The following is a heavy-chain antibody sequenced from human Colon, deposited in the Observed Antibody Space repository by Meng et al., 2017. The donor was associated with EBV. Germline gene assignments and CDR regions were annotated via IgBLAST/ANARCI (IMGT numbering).Heavy chain of an antibody. CDR2: VSHPGSA. CDR1: GGSFSGYV. Sequence: HVLLQQLGAGLLKPSETLSLTCTVNGGSFSGYVWSWVRQPPGKGMEWIGEVSHPGSANYNPSLKSRVTISVDASEKQFSLRLTSVTAADSAVYYCARVPTTGYKDHWGQGTLVTVSS. CDR3: ARVPTTGYKDH. D-gene: IGHD3-9*01. V-gene: IGHV4-34*01. J-gene: IGHJ4*02.